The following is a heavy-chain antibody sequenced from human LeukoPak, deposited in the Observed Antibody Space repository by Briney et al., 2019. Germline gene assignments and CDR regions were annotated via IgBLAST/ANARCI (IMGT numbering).Heavy chain of an antibody. J-gene: IGHJ3*02. CDR3: ARAKMTTSAFDI. D-gene: IGHD5-24*01. CDR1: GGSISSGGYY. CDR2: IYYSGST. V-gene: IGHV4-31*03. Sequence: SQTLSLTCTVSGGSISSGGYYWSWIRQHPGKGLEWIGYIYYSGSTYCNPSLKSRVTISVDTSKNQFSLKLSSVTAADTAVYYCARAKMTTSAFDIWGQGTMVTVSS.